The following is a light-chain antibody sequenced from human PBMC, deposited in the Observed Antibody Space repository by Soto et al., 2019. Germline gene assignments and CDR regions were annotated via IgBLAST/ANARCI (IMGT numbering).Light chain of an antibody. Sequence: QSVLTQPPSVSGAPGQRVTISCTGSSSNIGARFDVHWYQQLPGTAPKLLIYGNSNRPSGVPDRFSGSKSGTSASLAITGLQDEDEAAYFCQSYDFSRSVWVFGVGTKLTVL. CDR2: GNS. CDR3: QSYDFSRSVWV. J-gene: IGLJ3*02. CDR1: SSNIGARFD. V-gene: IGLV1-40*01.